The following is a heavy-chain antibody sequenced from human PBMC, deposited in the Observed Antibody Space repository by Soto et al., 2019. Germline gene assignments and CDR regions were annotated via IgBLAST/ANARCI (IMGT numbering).Heavy chain of an antibody. CDR2: IYYSGST. J-gene: IGHJ4*02. CDR3: ARTYREQLVHCNFDY. V-gene: IGHV4-31*03. CDR1: GGSISSGGYY. Sequence: SETLSLTCTVSGGSISSGGYYWSWIRQHPGKGLEWIGYIYYSGSTYYNPSLKSRVTISVDTSKNQFSLKLSSVTAADTAVYYCARTYREQLVHCNFDYSGQGTLVTVSS. D-gene: IGHD6-6*01.